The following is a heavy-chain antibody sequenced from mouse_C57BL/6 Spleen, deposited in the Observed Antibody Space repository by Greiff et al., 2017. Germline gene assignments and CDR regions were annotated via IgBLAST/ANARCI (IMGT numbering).Heavy chain of an antibody. D-gene: IGHD1-1*01. V-gene: IGHV7-3*01. Sequence: EVKLQESGGGLVQPGGSLNLSCAASGFTFTDYYMSWVRQPPGKALEWLGFISNKANGYTTEYTATVKGRFTISRDNSQSILYLQMKALGAEDSATYYCARNYYGSSDYWGQGTTLTVSS. CDR2: ISNKANGYTT. J-gene: IGHJ2*01. CDR3: ARNYYGSSDY. CDR1: GFTFTDYY.